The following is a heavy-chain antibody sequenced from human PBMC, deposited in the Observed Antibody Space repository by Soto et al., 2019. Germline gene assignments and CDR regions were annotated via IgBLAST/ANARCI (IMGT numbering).Heavy chain of an antibody. CDR3: ARNGDYTPYYYYYYMDV. Sequence: QVPLVQSGAEVKKPGASVKVSCKASGYTFTSYDINWVRQATGQGLEWMGWMNPNSGNTGYAQKFQGRVTMTRNTSISTAYMELSSLRSEDTAVYYSARNGDYTPYYYYYYMDVWGKGTTVTVSS. CDR1: GYTFTSYD. V-gene: IGHV1-8*01. D-gene: IGHD4-17*01. CDR2: MNPNSGNT. J-gene: IGHJ6*03.